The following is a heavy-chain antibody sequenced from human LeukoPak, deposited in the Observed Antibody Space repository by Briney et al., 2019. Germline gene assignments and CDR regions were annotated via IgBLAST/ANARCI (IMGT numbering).Heavy chain of an antibody. CDR1: GGTFSSYA. V-gene: IGHV1-69*05. J-gene: IGHJ4*02. CDR2: IIPIFGTT. D-gene: IGHD2-2*01. CDR3: ARGSLPIIVVPAALDD. Sequence: SVKVSCKASGGTFSSYAISWVRQAPGQGLEWMGRIIPIFGTTNYAQKFQGRVTITTDESTTTAYMELSSLRSEDTAVYYCARGSLPIIVVPAALDDWGQGTLVTVSS.